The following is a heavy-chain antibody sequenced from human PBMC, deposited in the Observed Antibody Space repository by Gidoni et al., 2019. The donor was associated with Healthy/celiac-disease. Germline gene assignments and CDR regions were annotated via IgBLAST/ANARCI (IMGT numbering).Heavy chain of an antibody. J-gene: IGHJ4*02. V-gene: IGHV3-30*18. CDR1: GFAVCRYG. CDR2: ISYDGSNK. CDR3: AKDPGVATSGAFDY. D-gene: IGHD5-12*01. Sequence: QVQLVESGGGVVQPRRSLRLSCAASGFAVCRYGMTWVRQAPGKGLEWVAVISYDGSNKYYAESVKGRFTISRDNSKNTLYLQMNSLRAEDTAVYYCAKDPGVATSGAFDYWGQGTLVTVSS.